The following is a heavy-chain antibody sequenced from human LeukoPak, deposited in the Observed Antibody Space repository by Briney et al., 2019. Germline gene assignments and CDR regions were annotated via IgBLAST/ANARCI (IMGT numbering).Heavy chain of an antibody. J-gene: IGHJ3*02. Sequence: SETLSLTCTVSGGSISSSTYYWGWIRQPPGKGLEWIGGIYYSGSTYYNPSLKSRVTISVDTSKNQFSLKLSSVTAADTAVYYCARMGSDSWDAFDIWGQGTMVTVSS. CDR2: IYYSGST. V-gene: IGHV4-39*07. D-gene: IGHD3-3*01. CDR1: GGSISSSTYY. CDR3: ARMGSDSWDAFDI.